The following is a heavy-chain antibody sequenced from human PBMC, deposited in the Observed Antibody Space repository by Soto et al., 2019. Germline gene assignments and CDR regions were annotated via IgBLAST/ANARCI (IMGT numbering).Heavy chain of an antibody. CDR2: TSYSGST. J-gene: IGHJ5*02. CDR3: VRLNCRGGSCYSENWFDP. Sequence: SETLSLTCTVSGGSISSSSYYWSWIRQPPGKELEWIGYTSYSGSTNYNPSLKSRVTISVDTSKNQFSLKLSSVTAADTAVYYCVRLNCRGGSCYSENWFDPWSQGTLVTVSS. D-gene: IGHD2-15*01. CDR1: GGSISSSSYY. V-gene: IGHV4-61*05.